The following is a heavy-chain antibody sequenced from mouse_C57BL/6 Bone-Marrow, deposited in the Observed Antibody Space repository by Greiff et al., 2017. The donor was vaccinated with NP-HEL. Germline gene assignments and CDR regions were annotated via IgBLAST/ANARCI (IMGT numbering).Heavy chain of an antibody. J-gene: IGHJ4*01. Sequence: VQLQQSGPELVKPGASVKISCKASGYAFSSSWMNWVKQRPGEGLEWIGRIYPGDGDTNYNGKFKGKATLTADKSSSTAYMQLSSLTSEDSAVYFCARFLYYGSSYDVDYWGQGTSVTVSS. CDR2: IYPGDGDT. D-gene: IGHD1-1*01. CDR3: ARFLYYGSSYDVDY. CDR1: GYAFSSSW. V-gene: IGHV1-82*01.